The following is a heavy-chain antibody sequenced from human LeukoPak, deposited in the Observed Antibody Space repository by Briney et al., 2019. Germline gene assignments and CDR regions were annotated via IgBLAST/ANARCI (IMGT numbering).Heavy chain of an antibody. CDR2: IRYDGSNE. CDR3: AKDIRSRIAVAGRVAFDI. J-gene: IGHJ3*02. V-gene: IGHV3-30*02. Sequence: GGSLRLSCAASGFTFSSYGMHWVRQAPGKGLEWVSFIRYDGSNEYYADSVRGRFTISRDNSKNTLYLQMNSLRAEDTAVYYCAKDIRSRIAVAGRVAFDIWGQGTMVTVSS. D-gene: IGHD6-19*01. CDR1: GFTFSSYG.